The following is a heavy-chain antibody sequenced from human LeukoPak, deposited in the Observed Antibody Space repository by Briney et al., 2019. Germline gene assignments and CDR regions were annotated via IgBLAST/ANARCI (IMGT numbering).Heavy chain of an antibody. Sequence: PSETLSLTCTVSGGSIRTYYWSWIRQPPGKGLEWIGNIYHTGSTNYNPSLKSRVTISVDMSKNQFSLKLTSVTAADTAVYYCARLTYYEFWGASPAWGQGTLVTVSS. CDR1: GGSIRTYY. J-gene: IGHJ5*02. D-gene: IGHD3-3*01. CDR3: ARLTYYEFWGASPA. CDR2: IYHTGST. V-gene: IGHV4-59*01.